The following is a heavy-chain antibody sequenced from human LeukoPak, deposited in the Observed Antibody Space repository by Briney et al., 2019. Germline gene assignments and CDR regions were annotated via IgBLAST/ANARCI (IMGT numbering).Heavy chain of an antibody. J-gene: IGHJ5*02. V-gene: IGHV1-8*01. D-gene: IGHD3-3*01. CDR1: GYTFTSYD. CDR2: MNPNSGNT. Sequence: GASVKVSCKASGYTFTSYDINWVRQATGQGLEWMGWMNPNSGNTGYVQKFQGRVTMTRNTSVSTAYMELSSLRSEDTAVYYCARASISNFRFGVVIGNNWFDPWGQGTLVTVSS. CDR3: ARASISNFRFGVVIGNNWFDP.